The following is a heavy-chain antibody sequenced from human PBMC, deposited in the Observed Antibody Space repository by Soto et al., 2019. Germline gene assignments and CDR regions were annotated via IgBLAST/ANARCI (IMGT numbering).Heavy chain of an antibody. CDR3: TTSNLGVDF. Sequence: LRLSCAASRRIFSYFWMTWVRQAPGKGLEWVGRIKTKPDDGTIDYAAPVRGRFTISRDDSKNTLYLQMTSLTPDDTGVYYCTTSNLGVDFWGPGTLVTVSS. V-gene: IGHV3-15*01. CDR2: IKTKPDDGTI. J-gene: IGHJ4*02. CDR1: RRIFSYFW.